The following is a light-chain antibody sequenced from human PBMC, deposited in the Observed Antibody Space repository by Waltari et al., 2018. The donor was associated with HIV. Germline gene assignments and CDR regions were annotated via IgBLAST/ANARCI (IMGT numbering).Light chain of an antibody. V-gene: IGLV3-25*03. J-gene: IGLJ3*02. CDR2: KDN. CDR3: QSADSIGIYWV. CDR1: TLAKQY. Sequence: SHELTQPPSVSVSPGQTARITCFGDTLAKQYGYWHQTKRVQAPISIIYKDNMRPAGIPERFSGSSSGTTVTLTISGVQAEDEADYYCQSADSIGIYWVFGGGTKLTVL.